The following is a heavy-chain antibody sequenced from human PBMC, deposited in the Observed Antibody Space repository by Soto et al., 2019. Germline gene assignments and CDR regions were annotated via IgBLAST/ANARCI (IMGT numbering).Heavy chain of an antibody. V-gene: IGHV1-3*05. CDR1: GYSFTAYV. CDR2: INADNGNT. CDR3: ARLGDGFDM. Sequence: QVQLVQSGAEEKKPGASVKVSCKASGYSFTAYVMHWVRQAPGQCLEWMGWINADNGNTNYSQKFQGRVSITRDTSANTAYMDLSSLRSEDTAVYYCARLGDGFDMWGQGTMVTVSS. D-gene: IGHD2-21*02. J-gene: IGHJ3*02.